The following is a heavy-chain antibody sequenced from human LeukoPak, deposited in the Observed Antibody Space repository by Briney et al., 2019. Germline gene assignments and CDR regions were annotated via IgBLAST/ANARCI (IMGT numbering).Heavy chain of an antibody. CDR1: EFTFSSYG. J-gene: IGHJ6*02. CDR2: MSYDGSSK. CDR3: AREAGYGMDV. D-gene: IGHD6-19*01. Sequence: PGGSLRLSCAASEFTFSSYGMHWVRQAPGQGLEWVAVMSYDGSSKYYVDSVKGRFTISRDNSKSTLYLQMNSLRAGDTAVYYCAREAGYGMDVWGQGTTVTLSS. V-gene: IGHV3-30*03.